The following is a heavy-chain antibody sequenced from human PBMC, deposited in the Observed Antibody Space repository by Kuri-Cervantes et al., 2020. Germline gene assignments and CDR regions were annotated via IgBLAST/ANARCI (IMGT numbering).Heavy chain of an antibody. V-gene: IGHV3-9*01. J-gene: IGHJ4*02. Sequence: GGSLRLSCAASGFTFDDYAMHWVRQAPGKGLEWVSGISWNSGSIGYADSVKGRFTISRDNAKNSLYLQMNSLRAEDTALYYCAKDNHAYIAVAFHWGQGTLVTVSS. CDR1: GFTFDDYA. CDR2: ISWNSGSI. D-gene: IGHD6-19*01. CDR3: AKDNHAYIAVAFH.